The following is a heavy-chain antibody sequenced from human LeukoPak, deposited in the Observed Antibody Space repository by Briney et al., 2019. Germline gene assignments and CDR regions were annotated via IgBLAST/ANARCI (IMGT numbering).Heavy chain of an antibody. CDR3: AKASWVSNGDAVL. V-gene: IGHV3-23*01. CDR2: LRGDGST. J-gene: IGHJ4*02. D-gene: IGHD1-1*01. CDR1: GFTVNNYA. Sequence: PGGSLRLSCAASGFTVNNYAMNWVRQAPARGLEWVSSLRGDGSTFYADSVKGRFTLSRDESRNTVYFQLNSLRVEDTAVYYCAKASWVSNGDAVLWGQGTLVTVFS.